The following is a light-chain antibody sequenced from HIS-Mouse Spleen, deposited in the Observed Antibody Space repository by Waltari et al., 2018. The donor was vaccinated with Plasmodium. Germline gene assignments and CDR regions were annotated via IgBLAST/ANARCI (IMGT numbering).Light chain of an antibody. CDR1: QSISSW. CDR3: QQYNSYSYT. CDR2: KAS. J-gene: IGKJ2*01. Sequence: DIQMTQSPSTLSASVGDRVTITCWASQSISSWLAWYQQKPGKAPKRQIYKASSLESGVPSRFSVSGSGTEFTLTISSLQPDDFATYYCQQYNSYSYTFGQGTKLEIK. V-gene: IGKV1-5*03.